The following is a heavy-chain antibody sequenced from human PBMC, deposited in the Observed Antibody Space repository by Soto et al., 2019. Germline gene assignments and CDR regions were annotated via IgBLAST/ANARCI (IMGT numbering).Heavy chain of an antibody. J-gene: IGHJ4*02. CDR3: AKCLVPRIAAAGLFDY. D-gene: IGHD6-13*01. Sequence: GGSLRLSCATSGFTFSSYAMSWVRQAPGKGLEWVSAISGSGGSTYYADSVKGRFTISRDNSKNTLYLQMNSLRAEDTAVYYCAKCLVPRIAAAGLFDYWGQGTLVTVSS. CDR2: ISGSGGST. CDR1: GFTFSSYA. V-gene: IGHV3-23*01.